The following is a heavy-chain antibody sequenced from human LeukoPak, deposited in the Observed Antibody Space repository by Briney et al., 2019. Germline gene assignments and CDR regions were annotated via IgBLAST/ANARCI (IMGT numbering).Heavy chain of an antibody. Sequence: GGSLRLSCAASGFTFSSYGMHWVRQAPGKGLEWVAFILYDAGNKYYADSVKGRFTISRDNSQNMMYLQMNSLRADDAAVYYCAKGPYTATFDYWGQGTLVTVSS. V-gene: IGHV3-30*02. J-gene: IGHJ4*02. CDR3: AKGPYTATFDY. CDR1: GFTFSSYG. CDR2: ILYDAGNK. D-gene: IGHD2-2*02.